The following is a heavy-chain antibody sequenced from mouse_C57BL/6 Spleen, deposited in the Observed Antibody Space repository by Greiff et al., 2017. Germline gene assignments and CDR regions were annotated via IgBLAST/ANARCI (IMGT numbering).Heavy chain of an antibody. CDR1: GFTFSDYG. J-gene: IGHJ2*01. CDR3: ARPGLLPYFDY. CDR2: ISSGRSTI. D-gene: IGHD2-3*01. Sequence: EVKVVESGGGLVKPGGSLKLSCAASGFTFSDYGMHWVRQAPEKGLEWVAYISSGRSTIYYADTVKGRFTISRDNSKNTLFLHRTSLRSEDTAIYYCARPGLLPYFDYWGQGTTLTVSS. V-gene: IGHV5-17*01.